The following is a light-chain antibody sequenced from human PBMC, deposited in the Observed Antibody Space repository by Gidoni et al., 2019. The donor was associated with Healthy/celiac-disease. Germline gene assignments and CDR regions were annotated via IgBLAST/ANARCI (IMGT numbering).Light chain of an antibody. CDR1: QSVSSY. CDR3: QQRSNWPIT. Sequence: DIVLTQSPATLSLSPGERATLSCRASQSVSSYLAWFQQKPGQAPSLLIYDASSRATGIPARFSGSGSGTDFTLTISSLEPEDFAIYYCQQRSNWPITFXXXTRLEVK. V-gene: IGKV3-11*01. J-gene: IGKJ5*01. CDR2: DAS.